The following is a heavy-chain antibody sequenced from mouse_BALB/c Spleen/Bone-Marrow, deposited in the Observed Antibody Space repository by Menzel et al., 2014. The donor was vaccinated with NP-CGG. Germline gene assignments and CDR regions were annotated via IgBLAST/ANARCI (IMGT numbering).Heavy chain of an antibody. CDR3: ARHHRYAYYFDY. CDR1: GYTFTNSW. Sequence: QVQLKQSGSVLVRPGAPVKLSCKASGYTFTNSWMHWAKQRPGQGLEWIGEIHPNSGNTNYNEKFEGKATLTVDTSSTTAYVDLSSLTSEDSAVYYCARHHRYAYYFDYWGQGTALTVSP. V-gene: IGHV1S130*01. CDR2: IHPNSGNT. D-gene: IGHD2-14*01. J-gene: IGHJ2*01.